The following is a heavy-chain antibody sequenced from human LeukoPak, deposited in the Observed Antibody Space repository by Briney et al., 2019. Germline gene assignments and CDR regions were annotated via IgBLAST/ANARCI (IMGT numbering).Heavy chain of an antibody. CDR2: IYYSGST. CDR1: GGSISSYY. Sequence: SETLSLTCTVSGGSISSYYWSWIRQPPGKGLKWIGYIYYSGSTNYNPSLKSRVTISVDTSKNQFSLKLSSVTAADTAVYYCASIYCSGGSCRFDYWGQGTLVTVSS. D-gene: IGHD2-15*01. CDR3: ASIYCSGGSCRFDY. J-gene: IGHJ4*02. V-gene: IGHV4-59*01.